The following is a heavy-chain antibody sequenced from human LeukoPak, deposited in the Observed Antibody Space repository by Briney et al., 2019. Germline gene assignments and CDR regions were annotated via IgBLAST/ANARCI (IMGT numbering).Heavy chain of an antibody. V-gene: IGHV3-30*18. Sequence: PGRSLRLSCAASGFTFNTYGMHWVRQAPGKGLEWVAVMSHDGTNTFYGDSVKGRFTVSRDNSKNTLYLQMNSLRAEDTAVCYCAKDRVFADYTGPVDFWGQGTLVTVSS. CDR1: GFTFNTYG. D-gene: IGHD4-11*01. CDR3: AKDRVFADYTGPVDF. J-gene: IGHJ4*02. CDR2: MSHDGTNT.